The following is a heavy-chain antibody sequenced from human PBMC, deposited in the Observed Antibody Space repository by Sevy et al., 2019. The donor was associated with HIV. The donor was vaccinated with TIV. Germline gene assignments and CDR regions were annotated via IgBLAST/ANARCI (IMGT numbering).Heavy chain of an antibody. CDR1: GGSFSGYY. CDR3: PRLGYDYVWGSPLRAFDI. CDR2: INHSGST. V-gene: IGHV4-34*01. J-gene: IGHJ3*02. Sequence: SETLSLTCAVYGGSFSGYYWSWIRQPPGKGLEWIGEINHSGSTNYNPSLKSRVTISVDTSKNQFSLKLSSVTAADTAVYYCPRLGYDYVWGSPLRAFDIWGQGTMVTVSS. D-gene: IGHD3-16*01.